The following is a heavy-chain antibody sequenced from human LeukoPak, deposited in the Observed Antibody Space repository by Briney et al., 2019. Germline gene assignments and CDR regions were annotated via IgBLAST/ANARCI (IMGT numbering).Heavy chain of an antibody. CDR2: IYYSGST. Sequence: PSETLSLTCTVSGGSISSGGYYWSWIRQHPGKGLEWIGYIYYSGSTYYNPSLKSRVTISVDTSKNQFSLKLSSVTAADTAVYYYARRQQLGAVDYWGQGTLVTVSS. CDR1: GGSISSGGYY. CDR3: ARRQQLGAVDY. D-gene: IGHD6-13*01. V-gene: IGHV4-31*03. J-gene: IGHJ4*02.